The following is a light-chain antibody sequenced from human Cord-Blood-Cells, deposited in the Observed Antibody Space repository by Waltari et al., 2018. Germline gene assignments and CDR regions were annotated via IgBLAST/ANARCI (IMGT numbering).Light chain of an antibody. J-gene: IGLJ2*01. V-gene: IGLV2-14*01. CDR3: SSYTSSSTLDVV. CDR2: DVS. Sequence: QSALTQPASVSGSPGQSITISCTGTSSAVGGDNYVSWYQQHPGKAPKLMIYDVSKPPSGVSNRFSGSKSGNTASLTISGLQAEDEADYYCSSYTSSSTLDVVFGGGTKLTVL. CDR1: SSAVGGDNY.